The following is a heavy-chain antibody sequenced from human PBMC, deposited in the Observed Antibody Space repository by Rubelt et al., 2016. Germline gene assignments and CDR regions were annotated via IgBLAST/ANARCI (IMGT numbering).Heavy chain of an antibody. V-gene: IGHV4-34*01. Sequence: QVQLQQWGAGLLKPSETLSLTCAVYGGSFSGYYWSWIRQPPGKGLEWIGEINHSGSTNSNPSLKVRVTISVDTSKNQFSLKLSSVTAADTAVYYCARAAAGGYYYYMDVWGKGTTVTVSS. CDR2: INHSGST. CDR3: ARAAAGGYYYYMDV. CDR1: GGSFSGYY. J-gene: IGHJ6*03. D-gene: IGHD6-13*01.